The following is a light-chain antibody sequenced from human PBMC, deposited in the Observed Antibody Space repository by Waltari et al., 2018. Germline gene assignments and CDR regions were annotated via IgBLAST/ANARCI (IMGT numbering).Light chain of an antibody. CDR2: WAS. J-gene: IGKJ4*01. CDR1: TSLLYIAEKKNY. V-gene: IGKV4-1*01. CDR3: QQYFDSPLT. Sequence: EIVMTQSQDSLAVSLGERDTINCRPSTSLLYIAEKKNYVAWYHEKPGQPPKLLIYWASSRESGVPDRFSGSGSGTDFSLTISSLQAEDVAVYYCQQYFDSPLTFGGGTKVEIK.